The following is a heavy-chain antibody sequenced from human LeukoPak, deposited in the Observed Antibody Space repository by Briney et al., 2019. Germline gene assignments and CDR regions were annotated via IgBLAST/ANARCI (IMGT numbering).Heavy chain of an antibody. Sequence: GGSLRLSCAASTFSISIYSMNWVRQAPGKGLEWVSSISGSSRSIYYADSMKGRFTISRDNAKNSLYLQMNSLRAEDTAVYYCAKPLCSSTSCYPGRYFQHWGQGTLVTVSS. J-gene: IGHJ1*01. CDR1: TFSISIYS. CDR2: ISGSSRSI. CDR3: AKPLCSSTSCYPGRYFQH. V-gene: IGHV3-21*04. D-gene: IGHD2-2*01.